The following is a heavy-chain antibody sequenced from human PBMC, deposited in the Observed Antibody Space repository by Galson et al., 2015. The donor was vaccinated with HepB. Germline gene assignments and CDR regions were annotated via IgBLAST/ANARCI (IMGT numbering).Heavy chain of an antibody. J-gene: IGHJ3*02. CDR3: ATGLAVTPGDDAFDI. CDR2: ISAYNGNT. D-gene: IGHD4-17*01. Sequence: SVKVSCKASGYTFTRYGISWVRQAPGQGLEWMGWISAYNGNTNYAQNLQGRVTMTTDTSTSTAYMELRSLRSDDTAVYYCATGLAVTPGDDAFDIWGQGTMVTVSS. V-gene: IGHV1-18*01. CDR1: GYTFTRYG.